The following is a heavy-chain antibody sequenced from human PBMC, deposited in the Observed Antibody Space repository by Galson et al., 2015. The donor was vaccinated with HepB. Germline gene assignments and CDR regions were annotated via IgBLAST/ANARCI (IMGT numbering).Heavy chain of an antibody. V-gene: IGHV1-18*01. J-gene: IGHJ3*02. CDR3: ARGADIAAAHAFDN. Sequence: SVKVSCKASGYTFSSYGISWVRQAPGQGLEWMGWISAYNGNTKYAQKLQGRVTMTTDTSTSTAYMDLRSLRSDDTAVYYCARGADIAAAHAFDNWGQGTMVTVSS. CDR2: ISAYNGNT. CDR1: GYTFSSYG. D-gene: IGHD6-13*01.